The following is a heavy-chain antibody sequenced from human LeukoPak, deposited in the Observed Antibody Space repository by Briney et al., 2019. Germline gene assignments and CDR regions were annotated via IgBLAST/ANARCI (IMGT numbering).Heavy chain of an antibody. CDR3: ARVGVGATNFDY. V-gene: IGHV4-38-2*02. CDR2: IYHSGRT. Sequence: SETLSLTCTVSGYSISSGYYWGWIRQPPGKGLEWIGSIYHSGRTFYNPSLKSRVTISVDTSKNQFSLKLSSVTAADTAVYYCARVGVGATNFDYWGQGTLVTVSS. CDR1: GYSISSGYY. D-gene: IGHD1-26*01. J-gene: IGHJ4*02.